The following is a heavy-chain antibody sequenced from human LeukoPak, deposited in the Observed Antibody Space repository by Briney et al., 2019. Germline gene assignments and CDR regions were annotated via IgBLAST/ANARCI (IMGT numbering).Heavy chain of an antibody. J-gene: IGHJ6*03. V-gene: IGHV4-34*01. Sequence: SETLSLTCAVYGGSFSGYYWSWIRQPPGKGLEWIGEINHSGSTNYNPSLKSRVTISVDTSKNRFSLTLSSVNAADTAVYYCARGEGNYEILTGYDALGGYYYYMDVWGKGTTVTVSS. D-gene: IGHD3-9*01. CDR2: INHSGST. CDR1: GGSFSGYY. CDR3: ARGEGNYEILTGYDALGGYYYYMDV.